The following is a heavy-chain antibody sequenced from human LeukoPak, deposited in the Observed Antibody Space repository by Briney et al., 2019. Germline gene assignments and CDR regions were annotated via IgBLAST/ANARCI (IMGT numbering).Heavy chain of an antibody. CDR1: GFTVSSNY. Sequence: GGSLRLSCAASGFTVSSNYMSWVRQAPGKGLEWFSVIYIGGSTYYADSVKGRFTISRDNSKNTLYLQMNSLRAEDTALYYCATESVADDAFDTWGQGTMVTVSS. D-gene: IGHD6-19*01. J-gene: IGHJ3*02. CDR3: ATESVADDAFDT. CDR2: IYIGGST. V-gene: IGHV3-53*01.